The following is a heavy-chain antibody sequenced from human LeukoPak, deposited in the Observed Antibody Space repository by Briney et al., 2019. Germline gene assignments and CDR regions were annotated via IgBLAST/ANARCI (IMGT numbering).Heavy chain of an antibody. CDR2: ISHSGST. Sequence: SETLSLTCTVSGGSFSDYQWNWVRQSPGKGLKWIGDISHSGSTTYNPSLESRVTISLDASKNQFSLRLRSVTAADTAIYYCARGLVWRFLFDSRRDSFDLWGQGTTITVSS. J-gene: IGHJ3*01. CDR3: ARGLVWRFLFDSRRDSFDL. D-gene: IGHD3-16*01. CDR1: GGSFSDYQ. V-gene: IGHV4-34*01.